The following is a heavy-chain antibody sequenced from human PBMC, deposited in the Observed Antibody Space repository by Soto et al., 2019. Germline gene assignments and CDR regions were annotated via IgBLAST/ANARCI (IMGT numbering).Heavy chain of an antibody. CDR1: GGTFSSYA. D-gene: IGHD6-13*01. Sequence: ASVKVSCKATGGTFSSYAISWVRQAPGQGLEWMGGIIPIFGTANYAQKFQGRVTITADESTSTAYMELSSLRSEDTAVYYCARVYSSSWYNWFDPWGQGTLVTVSS. V-gene: IGHV1-69*13. CDR3: ARVYSSSWYNWFDP. CDR2: IIPIFGTA. J-gene: IGHJ5*02.